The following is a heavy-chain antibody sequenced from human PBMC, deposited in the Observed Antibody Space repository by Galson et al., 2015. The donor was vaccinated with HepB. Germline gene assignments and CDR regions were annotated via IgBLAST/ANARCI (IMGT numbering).Heavy chain of an antibody. CDR3: ARGIGGQDYYGSGSGQDYYYGMDV. J-gene: IGHJ6*02. V-gene: IGHV1-2*04. CDR1: GYTFTGYY. CDR2: INPNSGGT. Sequence: SVKVSCKASGYTFTGYYMHWVRQAPGQGLEWMGWINPNSGGTNYAQKFQGWVTMTRDTSISTAYMELSRLRSDDTAVYYCARGIGGQDYYGSGSGQDYYYGMDVWGQGTTVTVSS. D-gene: IGHD3-10*01.